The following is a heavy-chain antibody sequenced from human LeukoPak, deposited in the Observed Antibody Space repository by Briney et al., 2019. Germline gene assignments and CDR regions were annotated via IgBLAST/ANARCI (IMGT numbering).Heavy chain of an antibody. J-gene: IGHJ4*02. CDR3: AKDLGYCSSTSCYRFDY. V-gene: IGHV3-48*02. CDR2: ISGSSGII. CDR1: GFTFSSYS. D-gene: IGHD2-2*03. Sequence: GGSLRLPCAASGFTFSSYSMNWVRQAPGKGLEWLSYISGSSGIILYADSVKGRFTISRDNAKNSLYLQMNTLRDEDTAVYYCAKDLGYCSSTSCYRFDYWGQGTLVTVSS.